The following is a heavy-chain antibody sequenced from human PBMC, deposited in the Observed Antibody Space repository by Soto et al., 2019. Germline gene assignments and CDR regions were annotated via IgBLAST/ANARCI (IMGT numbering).Heavy chain of an antibody. CDR3: GRGGDYGSGRVDY. D-gene: IGHD3-10*01. J-gene: IGHJ4*02. V-gene: IGHV3-74*01. Sequence: EVQLVESGGGSVQPGGSLRLSCAASGFSLSSYWMHWVRQAPGKGLVWVSRVNSDGSNTIYADSVKGRFTISRDNAKNTLYLQMNSLRVEDTAMCYCGRGGDYGSGRVDYWGQGTLVTVSS. CDR2: VNSDGSNT. CDR1: GFSLSSYW.